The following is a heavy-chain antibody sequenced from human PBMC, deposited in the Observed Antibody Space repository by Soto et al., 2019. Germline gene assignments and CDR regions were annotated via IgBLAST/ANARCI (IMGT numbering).Heavy chain of an antibody. D-gene: IGHD3-16*01. CDR3: ARDWGPYWFDS. CDR1: GGSLSGGPHY. Sequence: SETLSLTCTVSGGSLSGGPHYWSWVRQSPGKEMEWLGYIYAWGSPKYNPSLKSRVTISQDTSSNQFSLTMNSVSASDTAVYYCARDWGPYWFDSWGQWILVNVSS. CDR2: IYAWGSP. J-gene: IGHJ5*01. V-gene: IGHV4-61*01.